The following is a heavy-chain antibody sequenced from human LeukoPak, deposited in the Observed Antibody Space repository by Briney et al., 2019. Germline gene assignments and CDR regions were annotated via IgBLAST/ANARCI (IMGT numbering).Heavy chain of an antibody. CDR2: MNPSSSNT. CDR1: GYTFTSFD. J-gene: IGHJ4*02. CDR3: VRRADNYDSSAYSY. Sequence: RRASVKVSCKASGYTFTSFDINWVRQATGQGLEWMGWMNPSSSNTGFAQKFQGRVTMTRDTSTTTAYMELSSLRSEDTAVYYCVRRADNYDSSAYSYWGQGTPVTVSS. V-gene: IGHV1-8*01. D-gene: IGHD3-22*01.